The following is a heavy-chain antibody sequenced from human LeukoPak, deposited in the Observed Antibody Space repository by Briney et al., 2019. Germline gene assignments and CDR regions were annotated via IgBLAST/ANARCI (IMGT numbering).Heavy chain of an antibody. Sequence: GGSLRLSCAASGFTFSSYWMHWVRQAPGKGLVWVSRINSDGSSTSYADSVKGRFTISRDNAKNTLYLQMNSLRAEDTAVYYCARGHDSGGYYFGPFDYWGQGTLVTVSS. V-gene: IGHV3-74*01. J-gene: IGHJ4*02. D-gene: IGHD3-22*01. CDR3: ARGHDSGGYYFGPFDY. CDR1: GFTFSSYW. CDR2: INSDGSST.